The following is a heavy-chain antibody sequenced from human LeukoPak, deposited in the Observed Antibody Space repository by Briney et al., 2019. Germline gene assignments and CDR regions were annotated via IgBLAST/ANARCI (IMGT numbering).Heavy chain of an antibody. CDR1: GFTFSSYA. J-gene: IGHJ6*02. CDR2: ISGSGGST. V-gene: IGHV3-23*01. Sequence: GGSLRLSCAASGFTFSSYAMSWVRQAPGKGLEWVAAISGSGGSTYYADSVKGRFTISRDNSKNTLYLQMNSLRAEDTAVYYCAKSFDYYSYYGMDVWGQGTTVTASS. CDR3: AKSFDYYSYYGMDV. D-gene: IGHD2/OR15-2a*01.